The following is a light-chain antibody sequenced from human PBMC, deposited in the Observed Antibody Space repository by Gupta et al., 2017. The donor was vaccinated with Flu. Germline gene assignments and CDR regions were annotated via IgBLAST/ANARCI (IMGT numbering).Light chain of an antibody. Sequence: PSKPCLSAKETAILSCRASRSVRSAFIELYQQKTVQTPRLLIYDASNRAAGNAVGFSGSGYETDFTLTGSLQEDEDVAVYYTQLYRPSPTFGQGTRFDIK. CDR3: QLYRPSPT. CDR1: RSVRSAF. CDR2: DAS. J-gene: IGKJ2*01. V-gene: IGKV3-20*01.